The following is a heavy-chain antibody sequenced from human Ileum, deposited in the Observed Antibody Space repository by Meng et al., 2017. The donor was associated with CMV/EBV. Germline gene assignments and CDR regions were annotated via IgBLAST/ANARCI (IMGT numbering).Heavy chain of an antibody. CDR1: GGSISSSSYY. CDR2: IYYSGST. V-gene: IGHV4-39*07. D-gene: IGHD1-7*01. J-gene: IGHJ5*02. CDR3: ARAPGTTAWWFDP. Sequence: GSLRLSCTVSGGSISSSSYYWGWIRQPPGKGLEWIGSIYYSGSTYYHPSPKSRVTISVDTSKNQFSLKLSSVAAADTAVYYCARAPGTTAWWFDPWGQGTLVTVSS.